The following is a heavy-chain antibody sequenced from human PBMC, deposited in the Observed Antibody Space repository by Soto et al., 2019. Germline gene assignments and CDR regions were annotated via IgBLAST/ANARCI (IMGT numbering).Heavy chain of an antibody. CDR1: GYTFTSYD. D-gene: IGHD3-10*01. V-gene: IGHV1-8*01. J-gene: IGHJ6*03. CDR2: MNPNSGNT. CDR3: ARVAMVRGVMAYYYYYYDRDV. Sequence: QVQLVQSGAEVKKPGASVKVSCKASGYTFTSYDINWVRQATGQGLEWMGWMNPNSGNTGYAQKFQGRVTTTRNTSIRTAYMELSSLRSEDTAVYYCARVAMVRGVMAYYYYYYDRDVWGKGTTVTVSS.